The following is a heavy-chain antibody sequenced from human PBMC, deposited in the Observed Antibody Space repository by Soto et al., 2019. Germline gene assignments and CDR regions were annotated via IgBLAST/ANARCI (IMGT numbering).Heavy chain of an antibody. V-gene: IGHV4-59*01. Sequence: SQTLALTCSVSGGSISSYYWSWILQPPGKGLEWIVYIYYSGSTNYNPSLKSRFTISVDTSKKQFSLKLSSVTAADTAVYYCARGSLHDGLYDSSGNWFDPWGQGTLVTVSS. CDR3: ARGSLHDGLYDSSGNWFDP. D-gene: IGHD3-22*01. CDR1: GGSISSYY. CDR2: IYYSGST. J-gene: IGHJ5*02.